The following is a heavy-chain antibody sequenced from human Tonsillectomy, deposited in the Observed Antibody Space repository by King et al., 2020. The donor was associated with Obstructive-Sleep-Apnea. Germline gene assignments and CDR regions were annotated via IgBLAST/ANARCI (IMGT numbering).Heavy chain of an antibody. J-gene: IGHJ3*02. CDR3: AKDRRDQLLSNDAFDI. D-gene: IGHD1-26*01. CDR1: GFIFSSYG. Sequence: VQLVESGGDVAQPGGSLRLSFAASGFIFSSYGMHWVRQAPGKGLEWVAFIRFDEGFKPYGDSLKGRFTISKDNSKNTLYLQMKSLRPEETAVYYCAKDRRDQLLSNDAFDIWGQGTMVTVSS. V-gene: IGHV3-30*02. CDR2: IRFDEGFK.